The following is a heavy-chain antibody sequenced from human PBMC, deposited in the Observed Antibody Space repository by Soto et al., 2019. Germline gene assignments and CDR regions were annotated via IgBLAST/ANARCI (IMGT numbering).Heavy chain of an antibody. V-gene: IGHV4-31*03. D-gene: IGHD2-2*02. CDR2: IYYSGSF. J-gene: IGHJ5*02. CDR3: ARGGVVPASIEVNWFDP. CDR1: GGSISIGGYY. Sequence: SETLSLTCTVSGGSISIGGYYWSWIRQHPGKGLEWIGYIYYSGSFYYNPSLRSRVTISVDTSKNQFSLKLSSVTAADTAVYYCARGGVVPASIEVNWFDPWGQGTLVTSP.